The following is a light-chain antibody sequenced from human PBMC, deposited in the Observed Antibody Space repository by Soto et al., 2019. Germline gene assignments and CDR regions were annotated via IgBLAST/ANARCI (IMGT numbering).Light chain of an antibody. V-gene: IGKV1-9*01. CDR2: AAS. J-gene: IGKJ4*01. CDR1: QVISTS. CDR3: QQLRMYPST. Sequence: DIQLTQSPSFLSPSIGESVTITCRASQVISTSLAWYQVKPGEAPKLLIYAASTLYGGVPSRFSGSGSGTDFALTITSLQAEDFATYYCQQLRMYPSTFGGGTKVDIK.